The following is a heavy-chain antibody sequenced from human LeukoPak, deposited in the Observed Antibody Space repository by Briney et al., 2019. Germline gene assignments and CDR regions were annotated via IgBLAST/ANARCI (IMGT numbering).Heavy chain of an antibody. CDR3: TTQLLWFGELSDAFDI. V-gene: IGHV3-15*01. CDR2: IKSKTDGGTT. CDR1: GFTFSNAW. Sequence: GESLKISCAASGFTFSNAWMSWVRQAPGKGLEWVGRIKSKTDGGTTDYAAPVKGRFTISRDDSKNTLYLQMNSLKTEDTAVYYCTTQLLWFGELSDAFDIWGQGTMVTVSS. J-gene: IGHJ3*02. D-gene: IGHD3-10*01.